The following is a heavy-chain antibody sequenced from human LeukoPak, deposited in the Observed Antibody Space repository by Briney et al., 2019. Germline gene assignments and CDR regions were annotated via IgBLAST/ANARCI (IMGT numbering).Heavy chain of an antibody. Sequence: RTGGSLRLSCAASGFTFDDYGMSWVRQAPGKGLEWVSGINWNGGSTGYADSVKGRFTISRDNAKNSLYLQMNSLRAEDTALYYCARHNNDYYDSSGYYVYMDVWGKGTTVTVSS. V-gene: IGHV3-20*04. CDR3: ARHNNDYYDSSGYYVYMDV. D-gene: IGHD3-22*01. J-gene: IGHJ6*03. CDR1: GFTFDDYG. CDR2: INWNGGST.